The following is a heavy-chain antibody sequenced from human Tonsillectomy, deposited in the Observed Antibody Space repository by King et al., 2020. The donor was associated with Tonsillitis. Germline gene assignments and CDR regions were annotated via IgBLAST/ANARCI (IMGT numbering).Heavy chain of an antibody. V-gene: IGHV3-30-3*01. CDR1: GFTFSSYA. CDR2: ILYDGSNK. CDR3: ARSLDYGDSIYYYGMDV. D-gene: IGHD4-17*01. J-gene: IGHJ6*02. Sequence: VQLVESGGGVVQPGRSLRLSCAASGFTFSSYAMHWVRQAPGKGLEWVAVILYDGSNKYYADSVKGRFTISRDNSKNTLYLQMNSLRAEDTAVYYCARSLDYGDSIYYYGMDVWGQGTTVTVSS.